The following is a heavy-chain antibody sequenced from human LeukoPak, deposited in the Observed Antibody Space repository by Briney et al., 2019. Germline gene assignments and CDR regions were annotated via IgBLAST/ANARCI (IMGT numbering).Heavy chain of an antibody. V-gene: IGHV4-34*01. CDR3: ARGPSAFDI. CDR1: GGSFSGYY. CDR2: INHSGST. D-gene: IGHD5-24*01. Sequence: SETLSLTCAVYGGSFSGYYWSWIRQPPGKGLEWIGEINHSGSTNYNPSLKSRVTISVDTSKNRFSLKLSSVTAADTAVYYCARGPSAFDIWGQGTMVTVSS. J-gene: IGHJ3*02.